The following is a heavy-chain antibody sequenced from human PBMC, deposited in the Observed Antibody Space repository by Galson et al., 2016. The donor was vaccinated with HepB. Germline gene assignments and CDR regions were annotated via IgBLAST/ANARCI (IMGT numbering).Heavy chain of an antibody. CDR3: VEQRKGAPYGMDV. Sequence: CAISGDSVSGNSAAWNWIRQSPSRGLEWLGRTYCRSKWYNDYAVSVKSRIIVNPDTSKNQFSLQLNSVTPEDTAVYYCVEQRKGAPYGMDVWGQGTTVTVSS. J-gene: IGHJ6*02. V-gene: IGHV6-1*01. CDR2: TYCRSKWYN. CDR1: GDSVSGNSAA. D-gene: IGHD1/OR15-1a*01.